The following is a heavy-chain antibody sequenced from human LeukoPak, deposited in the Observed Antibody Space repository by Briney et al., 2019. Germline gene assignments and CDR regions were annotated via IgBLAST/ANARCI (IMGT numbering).Heavy chain of an antibody. Sequence: SVKGSCKASGGTFSSYAISWVRQAPGQGLEWMGRIIPIFGIANYAQKFQGRVTITADKSTSTAYMELSSLRSEDTAVYYCARGSPSPSGPVDYWGQGTLVTVSS. CDR1: GGTFSSYA. CDR3: ARGSPSPSGPVDY. J-gene: IGHJ4*02. V-gene: IGHV1-69*04. D-gene: IGHD6-19*01. CDR2: IIPIFGIA.